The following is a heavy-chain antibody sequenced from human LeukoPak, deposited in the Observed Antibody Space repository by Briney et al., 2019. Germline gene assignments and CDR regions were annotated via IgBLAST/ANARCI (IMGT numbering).Heavy chain of an antibody. Sequence: GGSLRLSCAAPGFTFSSYAMSWVRQAPGKGLGWVSAISGSGGSTYYADSVKGRFTLSRDNSKKTLYLQMNSLRAEDTAVYYCAKGLSLVYYYGMDVWGQGTTVTVSS. V-gene: IGHV3-23*01. CDR1: GFTFSSYA. CDR3: AKGLSLVYYYGMDV. J-gene: IGHJ6*02. D-gene: IGHD3-9*01. CDR2: ISGSGGST.